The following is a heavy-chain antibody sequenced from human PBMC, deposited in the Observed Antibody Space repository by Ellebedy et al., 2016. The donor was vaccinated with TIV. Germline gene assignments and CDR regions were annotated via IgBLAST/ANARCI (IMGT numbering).Heavy chain of an antibody. V-gene: IGHV3-7*01. CDR3: ARGKDIVVVPAATDYYYYYMDV. CDR2: IKQDGSEK. CDR1: GFTFSSYW. J-gene: IGHJ6*03. Sequence: GESLKISXAASGFTFSSYWMSWVRQAPGKGLEWVANIKQDGSEKYYVDSVKGRFTISRDNAKNSLYLQMNSLRAEDTAVYYCARGKDIVVVPAATDYYYYYMDVWGKGTTVTVSS. D-gene: IGHD2-2*01.